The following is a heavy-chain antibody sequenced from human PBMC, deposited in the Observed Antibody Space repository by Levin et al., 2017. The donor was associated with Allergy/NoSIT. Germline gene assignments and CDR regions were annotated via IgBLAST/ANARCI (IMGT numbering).Heavy chain of an antibody. CDR1: GGSFSGYY. D-gene: IGHD1-1*01. J-gene: IGHJ4*02. CDR2: INHSGST. CDR3: ARGRRPLRWSWNLGLGFDY. V-gene: IGHV4-34*01. Sequence: KSSETLSLTCAVYGGSFSGYYWSWIRQPPGKGLEWIGEINHSGSTNYNPSLKSRVTISVDTSKNQFSLKLSSVTAADTAVYYCARGRRPLRWSWNLGLGFDYWGQGTLVTVSS.